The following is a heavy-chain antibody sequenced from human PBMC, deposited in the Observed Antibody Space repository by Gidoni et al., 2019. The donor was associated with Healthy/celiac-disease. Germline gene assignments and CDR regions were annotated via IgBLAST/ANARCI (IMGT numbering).Heavy chain of an antibody. CDR3: AKGGIDSGYFDY. Sequence: SSDGMHWVRQAPGKGLEWVAVISYDGSNKYYADSVKGRFTISRDNSKNTLYLQMNSLRAEDTAVYYCAKGGIDSGYFDYWGQGTLVTVSS. CDR1: SSDG. CDR2: ISYDGSNK. V-gene: IGHV3-30*18. J-gene: IGHJ4*02. D-gene: IGHD1-26*01.